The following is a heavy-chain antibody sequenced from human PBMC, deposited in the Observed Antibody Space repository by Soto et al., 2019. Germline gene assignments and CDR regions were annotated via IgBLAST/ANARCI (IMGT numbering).Heavy chain of an antibody. CDR3: ARDGYGDYALDY. CDR1: GGSIGRYY. V-gene: IGHV4-59*01. CDR2: IYYSGST. J-gene: IGHJ4*02. Sequence: SETLFLTCTVSGGSIGRYYWNWIRQPPGKGLEWIGYIYYSGSTNSNPSLKSRVIISVDTSKNQFSLKLNSVTAADTAVYYCARDGYGDYALDYWGQGTLVTVSS. D-gene: IGHD4-17*01.